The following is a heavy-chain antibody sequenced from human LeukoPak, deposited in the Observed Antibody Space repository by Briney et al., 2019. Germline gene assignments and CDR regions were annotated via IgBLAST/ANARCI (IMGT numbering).Heavy chain of an antibody. D-gene: IGHD5-18*01. V-gene: IGHV1-69*01. CDR1: GGTFSSYA. CDR3: ARNIDTAMVTGDI. CDR2: IIPIFGTA. Sequence: SVNVSCKASGGTFSSYAISWVRQAPGQGLEWMGGIIPIFGTANYAQKFQGRVTITADESTSTAYMELSSLRSEDTAVYYCARNIDTAMVTGDIWGQGTMVTVSS. J-gene: IGHJ3*02.